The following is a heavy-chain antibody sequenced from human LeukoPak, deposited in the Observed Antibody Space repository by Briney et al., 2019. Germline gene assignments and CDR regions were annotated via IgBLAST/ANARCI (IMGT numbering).Heavy chain of an antibody. J-gene: IGHJ1*01. V-gene: IGHV3-23*01. CDR3: AVSSGRKTAYDILTDFQH. D-gene: IGHD3-9*01. CDR1: GFTFSSYA. Sequence: PGGSLRLSCAASGFTFSSYAMSWVRQAPGKGLEWVSAISGSGGSTYYADSVKGRFTISRDNSKNTLYLQMNSLRAEDTAVYYCAVSSGRKTAYDILTDFQHWGQGTLVTVSS. CDR2: ISGSGGST.